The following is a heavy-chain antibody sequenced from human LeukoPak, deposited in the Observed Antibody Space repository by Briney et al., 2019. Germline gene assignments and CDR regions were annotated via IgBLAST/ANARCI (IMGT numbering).Heavy chain of an antibody. J-gene: IGHJ4*02. Sequence: SETLSLTCAVYGGSFSGYYWSWIRQPPGKGLEWIGEINHSGSTNYNPSLKSRVTISVDTSKNQFSLMLSSVTAADTAVYYCARPYSVAGLYYFDYWGQGTLVSVSS. CDR1: GGSFSGYY. V-gene: IGHV4-34*01. CDR3: ARPYSVAGLYYFDY. CDR2: INHSGST. D-gene: IGHD6-19*01.